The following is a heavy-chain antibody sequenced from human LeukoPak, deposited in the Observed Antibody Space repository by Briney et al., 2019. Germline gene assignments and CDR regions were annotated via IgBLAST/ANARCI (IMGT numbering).Heavy chain of an antibody. Sequence: GGSLRLSCAASGFTFSGYYMNWIRQAPGKGLEWVSYISSSGSTIHHANSVKGRFTISRDNANNSLFLQMNSLGAEDTAVYYCVRGGSYAFDIWGQGTLVTVSS. CDR2: ISSSGSTI. V-gene: IGHV3-11*04. CDR3: VRGGSYAFDI. CDR1: GFTFSGYY. J-gene: IGHJ3*02. D-gene: IGHD3-16*01.